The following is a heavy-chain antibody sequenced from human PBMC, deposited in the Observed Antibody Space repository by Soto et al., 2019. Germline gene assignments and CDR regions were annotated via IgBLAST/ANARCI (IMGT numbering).Heavy chain of an antibody. CDR1: GGPISSGGYY. V-gene: IGHV4-31*03. D-gene: IGHD3-10*01. Sequence: SETLSLTCTVSGGPISSGGYYWSWIRQHPGKGLEWIGYIYYSGSTYYNPSLKSRVTISVDTSKNQFSLKLSSVTAADTAVYYCARDRSEWFGELSRNWFDPWGQGTLVTVSS. CDR3: ARDRSEWFGELSRNWFDP. CDR2: IYYSGST. J-gene: IGHJ5*02.